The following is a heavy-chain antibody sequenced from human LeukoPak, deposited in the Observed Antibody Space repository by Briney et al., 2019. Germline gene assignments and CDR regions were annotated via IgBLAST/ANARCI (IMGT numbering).Heavy chain of an antibody. CDR3: AREWSSFDY. CDR2: IYTSGST. CDR1: SDSISSYS. V-gene: IGHV4-4*07. Sequence: PSETLSLTCTVSSDSISSYSWSWIRQPAGKGLEWIGRIYTSGSTNYNPSLKSRVTISVDTSKKQFSLKLSSGTAADTAVYYCAREWSSFDYWGQGTLVTVSS. D-gene: IGHD3-10*01. J-gene: IGHJ4*02.